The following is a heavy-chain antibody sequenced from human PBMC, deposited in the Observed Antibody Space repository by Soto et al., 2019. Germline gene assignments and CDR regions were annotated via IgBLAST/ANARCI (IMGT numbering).Heavy chain of an antibody. CDR3: AREIGGYSGYYYYGMDV. CDR1: GGTFSSYA. Sequence: SVKVSCKASGGTFSSYAISWVRQAPGQGLESMGGIIPIFGTANYAQKFQGRVTITADESTSTAYMELSSLRSEDTAVYYCAREIGGYSGYYYYGMDVWGQGTTVTVSS. J-gene: IGHJ6*02. D-gene: IGHD5-12*01. V-gene: IGHV1-69*13. CDR2: IIPIFGTA.